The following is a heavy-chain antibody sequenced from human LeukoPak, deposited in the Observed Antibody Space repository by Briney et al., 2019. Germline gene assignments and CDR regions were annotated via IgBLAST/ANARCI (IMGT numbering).Heavy chain of an antibody. CDR2: IYTSGST. V-gene: IGHV4-4*09. D-gene: IGHD6-13*01. CDR1: GGSISSYY. CDR3: ARHGGLATAADYFDY. J-gene: IGHJ4*02. Sequence: SETLSLTCTVSGGSISSYYWSWIRQPPGKGLEWIGYIYTSGSTNYNPSLKSRVTISVDTSKNQFSLKLSSVTAADTAVYYCARHGGLATAADYFDYWGQGTLVTLSS.